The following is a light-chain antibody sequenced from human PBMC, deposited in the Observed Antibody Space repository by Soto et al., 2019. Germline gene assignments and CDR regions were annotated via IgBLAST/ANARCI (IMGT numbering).Light chain of an antibody. V-gene: IGKV1-9*01. CDR2: TAS. Sequence: DIQLTQSPSFLSASVGDRVTITCRASQGISSYLAWYQQRPGKAPNLLIYTASTSQSGVPSRFSGSGSGTEFTLAISSLQPEDFATYYCQQRHSYPITFGQGTRLEIK. J-gene: IGKJ5*01. CDR3: QQRHSYPIT. CDR1: QGISSY.